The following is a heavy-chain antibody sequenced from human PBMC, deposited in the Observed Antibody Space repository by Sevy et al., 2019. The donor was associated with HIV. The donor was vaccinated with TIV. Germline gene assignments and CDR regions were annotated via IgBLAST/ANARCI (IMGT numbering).Heavy chain of an antibody. D-gene: IGHD6-19*01. V-gene: IGHV3-53*01. CDR3: AKVLARGVAVAGTAWGMDV. J-gene: IGHJ6*02. Sequence: GGSLRLSCTASGFIVSSNYMTWVRQAPGKGLEWVSVIYSGGRTDYADSVQGRFTISRDKSKNTLYLQMNSLRAEDTAVYYCAKVLARGVAVAGTAWGMDVWGQGTTVTVSS. CDR2: IYSGGRT. CDR1: GFIVSSNY.